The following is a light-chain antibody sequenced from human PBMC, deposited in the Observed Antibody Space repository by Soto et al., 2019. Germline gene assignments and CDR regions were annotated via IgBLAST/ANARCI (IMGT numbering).Light chain of an antibody. J-gene: IGLJ3*02. V-gene: IGLV2-14*01. Sequence: QSALTQRASVSGSPGQSITISCTGTSSDVGAYNYVSWYQQHPGKAPKFMIYEVSNRPSGVSNRFSGSKSGNTASLTISGLQAEDEADYYCSSYTTSSTTVFGAGTKLTVL. CDR1: SSDVGAYNY. CDR2: EVS. CDR3: SSYTTSSTTV.